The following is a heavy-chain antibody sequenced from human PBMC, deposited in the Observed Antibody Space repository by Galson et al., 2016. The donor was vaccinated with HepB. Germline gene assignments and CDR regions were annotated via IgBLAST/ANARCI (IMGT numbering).Heavy chain of an antibody. V-gene: IGHV1-3*01. D-gene: IGHD6-19*01. J-gene: IGHJ5*02. CDR2: IDVGNGAT. CDR1: GYSFISYS. Sequence: SVKVSCKASGYSFISYSMHWVRQAPGQRLEWMGWIDVGNGATKYSQKFQGRLTITRATSTSTAYMDWNSLTSEETAVYESARSSSGWYGGNTWIDPGGQGTLVTVSS. CDR3: ARSSSGWYGGNTWIDP.